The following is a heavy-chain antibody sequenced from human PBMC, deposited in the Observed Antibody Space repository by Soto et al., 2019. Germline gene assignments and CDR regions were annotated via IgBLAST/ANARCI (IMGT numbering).Heavy chain of an antibody. CDR3: ARALDTAMVKLDY. Sequence: GGSLRLSCAASGFTFSSYGMHWVRQAPGKGLEWVAVIWYDGSNKYYADSVKGRFTISRDNSKNTLYLQMNSLRAEDTAVYYCARALDTAMVKLDYWGQGTLVTVSS. V-gene: IGHV3-33*01. D-gene: IGHD5-18*01. CDR1: GFTFSSYG. J-gene: IGHJ4*02. CDR2: IWYDGSNK.